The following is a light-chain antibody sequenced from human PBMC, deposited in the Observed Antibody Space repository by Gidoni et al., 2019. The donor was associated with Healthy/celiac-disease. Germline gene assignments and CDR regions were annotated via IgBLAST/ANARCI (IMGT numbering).Light chain of an antibody. CDR1: QDISNY. CDR3: QQYDNLPLT. J-gene: IGKJ4*01. CDR2: DAS. V-gene: IGKV1-33*01. Sequence: DIQVTNSPSSLSASVGDRVTITCQASQDISNYLNWYQQKPGKAPKLLIYDASNLETGVPSRFSGSGSGTDFTFTISSLQPEDIATYYCQQYDNLPLTFGRGTKVEIK.